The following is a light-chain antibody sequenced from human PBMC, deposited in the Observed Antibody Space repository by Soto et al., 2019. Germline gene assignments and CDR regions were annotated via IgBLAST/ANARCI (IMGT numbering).Light chain of an antibody. J-gene: IGLJ1*01. Sequence: QSVLTQPASVSGSPGQSITISLTRTSSDVVGYNYVSWYQHHPGKAPKLIIYDVSNRPSGVSIRFSGSKSDNTASLTISGLQPEDEADYHCSSYTTSNTRQIVFGTGTKVTVL. CDR3: SSYTTSNTRQIV. CDR2: DVS. V-gene: IGLV2-14*03. CDR1: SSDVVGYNY.